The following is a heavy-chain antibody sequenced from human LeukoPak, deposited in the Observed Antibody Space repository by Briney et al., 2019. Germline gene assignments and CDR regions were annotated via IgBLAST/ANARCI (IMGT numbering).Heavy chain of an antibody. V-gene: IGHV4-34*01. CDR3: ARVSISLFGVVTAHFDS. CDR2: INLSGST. J-gene: IGHJ4*02. CDR1: GGCFSGSY. Sequence: PSETLSLTCGVSGGCFSGSYWGWIRQPPGKGLDWIGEINLSGSTNYISSLTSRVTISLDTSKNQFSLNLRSVTTADTAVYYCARVSISLFGVVTAHFDSWGQGTLVAVSS. D-gene: IGHD3-3*01.